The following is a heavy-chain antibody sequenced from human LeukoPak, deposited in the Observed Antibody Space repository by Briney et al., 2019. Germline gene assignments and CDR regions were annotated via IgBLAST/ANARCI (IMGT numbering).Heavy chain of an antibody. J-gene: IGHJ1*01. CDR1: GFTFSSYE. Sequence: GGSLRLSCAASGFTFSSYEMNWVRQAPGKGLEWVSYISSSGSTIYYADSVKGRFTISRDNAKNSLYLQMNSLRAEDMAFYYCAKADSSSWYGYFQHWGQGTLVTVSS. CDR3: AKADSSSWYGYFQH. CDR2: ISSSGSTI. D-gene: IGHD6-13*01. V-gene: IGHV3-48*03.